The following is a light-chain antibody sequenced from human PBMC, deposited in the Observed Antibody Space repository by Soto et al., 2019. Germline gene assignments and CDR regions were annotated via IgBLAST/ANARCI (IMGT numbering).Light chain of an antibody. J-gene: IGKJ2*01. CDR1: QSMSTW. V-gene: IGKV1-5*01. CDR3: QQYKSYPT. CDR2: DAS. Sequence: DIQMTQSPPTLSASVGDRVTLTCRASQSMSTWLAWYQQKPGKAPKLLISDASRLQSGVPSRFSGSGSGTEFSLTISGLQPDDFATYYCQQYKSYPTFGQGTALEIK.